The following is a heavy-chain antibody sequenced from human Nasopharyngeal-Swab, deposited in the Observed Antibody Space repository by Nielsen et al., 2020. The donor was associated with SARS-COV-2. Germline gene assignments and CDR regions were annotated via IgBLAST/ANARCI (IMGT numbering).Heavy chain of an antibody. D-gene: IGHD3-9*01. V-gene: IGHV1-3*01. CDR1: GYTFTTYA. J-gene: IGHJ5*02. CDR3: ARDSSSGLRYFDWLSPGYNWFDP. CDR2: INAGNGNT. Sequence: ASVKVSCKASGYTFTTYAIHWVRQTPGQRLEWMGWINAGNGNTKYSQKLQGRVTITRDTSASTAYMERSSRRSEDTAVYYCARDSSSGLRYFDWLSPGYNWFDPWGQGTLVTVSS.